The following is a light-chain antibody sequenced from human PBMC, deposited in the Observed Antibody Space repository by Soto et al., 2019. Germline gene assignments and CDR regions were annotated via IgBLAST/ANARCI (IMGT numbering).Light chain of an antibody. V-gene: IGKV3-15*01. CDR3: QQYKNWPPIT. CDR1: QSVSIN. CDR2: AAS. Sequence: EIVLTQSPATLSVSPGESATLSCRASQSVSINLAWYQQKPGQAPRLLIYAASTRATGIPARFSGSGSGTEFRLTISSLQSEDFAVYHCQQYKNWPPITFGQGTRLEIK. J-gene: IGKJ5*01.